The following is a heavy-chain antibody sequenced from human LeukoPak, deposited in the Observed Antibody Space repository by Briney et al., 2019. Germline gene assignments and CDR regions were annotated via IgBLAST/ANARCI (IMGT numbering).Heavy chain of an antibody. V-gene: IGHV3-53*01. D-gene: IGHD3-10*02. J-gene: IGHJ3*02. Sequence: GGSLRLSCAASGFTLSSNYMSWVRQAPGKGLEWVSVIYSGGSTYYSDSVKGRFTISRDNSKNTLYLQMNSLRAEDTAVYYCASAVLANDAFDIWGQGTMVTVSS. CDR3: ASAVLANDAFDI. CDR2: IYSGGST. CDR1: GFTLSSNY.